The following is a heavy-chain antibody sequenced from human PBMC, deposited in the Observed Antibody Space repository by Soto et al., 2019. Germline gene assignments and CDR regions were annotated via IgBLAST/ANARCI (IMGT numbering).Heavy chain of an antibody. J-gene: IGHJ5*02. CDR2: FDPEDGET. V-gene: IGHV1-24*01. D-gene: IGHD6-19*01. Sequence: GASVKVSCKVSGYTLTELSMHWVRQAPGKGLEWMGGFDPEDGETIYAQKFQGRVTMTEDTSTDTAYMELSSLRSEDTAVYYCATVPPSSGWYCWFDPWGQGTLVTVSS. CDR3: ATVPPSSGWYCWFDP. CDR1: GYTLTELS.